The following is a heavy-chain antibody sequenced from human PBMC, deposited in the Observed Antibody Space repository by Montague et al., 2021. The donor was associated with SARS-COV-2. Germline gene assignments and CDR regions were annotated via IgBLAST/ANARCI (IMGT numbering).Heavy chain of an antibody. Sequence: SETLSLTCTVSGGSISSTNYYWSWIRQPPGKGLEWIGRFYHSGSTYYNPSLKSQVAVFVDTSMNQFSLKLSSVTAADTAVYYCASTYYYASGSWFEPWGHGSLGTGSS. CDR2: FYHSGST. V-gene: IGHV4-39*01. J-gene: IGHJ5*02. D-gene: IGHD3-10*01. CDR1: GGSISSTNYY. CDR3: ASTYYYASGSWFEP.